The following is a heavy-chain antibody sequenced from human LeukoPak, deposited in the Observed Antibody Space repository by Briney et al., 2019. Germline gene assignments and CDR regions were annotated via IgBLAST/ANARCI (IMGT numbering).Heavy chain of an antibody. CDR1: GFTFRSYW. V-gene: IGHV3-7*01. J-gene: IGHJ6*03. CDR2: INQDGGEK. Sequence: PGGSLRLSCAASGFTFRSYWMSWVRQAPGKGLEWVANINQDGGEKYYVDSVKGRFTISRDNAKKSLYLQMNSLRAEDTAVYYCARRSGVRVTYYYYYFYMDVWGKGTTVTVSS. D-gene: IGHD3-10*01. CDR3: ARRSGVRVTYYYYYFYMDV.